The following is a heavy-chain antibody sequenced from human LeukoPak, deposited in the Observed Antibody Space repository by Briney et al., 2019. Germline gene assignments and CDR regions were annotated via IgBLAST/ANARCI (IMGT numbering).Heavy chain of an antibody. Sequence: ASVKVSCKASGYTFTSYGISWVRQAPGQGLEWMGRINPNSGGTNYPQKFQGRVTMTRDTSISTAYMEVTRLRSDDTAVYYCTRDGGQHLGVLNYWGQGTQVIVSS. CDR2: INPNSGGT. V-gene: IGHV1-2*06. D-gene: IGHD2-2*01. CDR3: TRDGGQHLGVLNY. J-gene: IGHJ4*02. CDR1: GYTFTSYG.